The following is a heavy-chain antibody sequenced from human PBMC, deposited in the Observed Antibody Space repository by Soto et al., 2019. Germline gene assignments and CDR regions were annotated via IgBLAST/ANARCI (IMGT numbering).Heavy chain of an antibody. D-gene: IGHD6-13*01. J-gene: IGHJ4*02. CDR1: GFTVSSNY. CDR2: IYSGGST. V-gene: IGHV3-53*01. CDR3: ARAARPSSRTGGYYFDY. Sequence: GGSLRLSCAASGFTVSSNYMSWVRQAPGKGLEWVSVIYSGGSTYYADSVKGRFTISRDNSKNTLYLQMNSLRAEDTAVYFCARAARPSSRTGGYYFDYWGQGTLVTVSS.